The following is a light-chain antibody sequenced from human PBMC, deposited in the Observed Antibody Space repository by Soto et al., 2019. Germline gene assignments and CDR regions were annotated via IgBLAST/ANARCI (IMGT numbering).Light chain of an antibody. J-gene: IGKJ3*01. V-gene: IGKV3-11*01. CDR3: QKRSHGPRST. Sequence: EIVLTQSPATLSLSPGERATLSCRASQSVSSYLAAYQQKPGHAPRLLIYDASNRATGIPARLSGSGCGTDFTLTIHSIEPEDFSVSYYQKRSHGPRSTYGPGTKVHIK. CDR1: QSVSSY. CDR2: DAS.